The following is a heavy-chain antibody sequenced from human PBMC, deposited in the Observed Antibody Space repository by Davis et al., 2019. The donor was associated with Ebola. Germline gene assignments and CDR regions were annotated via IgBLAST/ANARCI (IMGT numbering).Heavy chain of an antibody. J-gene: IGHJ4*02. CDR2: ISSSGSTI. CDR1: GFTFSSYE. CDR3: TISRGSSGVDDY. V-gene: IGHV3-48*03. Sequence: GGSLRLSCAASGFTFSSYEMNWVRQAPGKGLEWVSYISSSGSTIYYADSVKGRFTISRDNAKNSLYLQMNSLKTEDTAVYYCTISRGSSGVDDYWGQGTLVTVSS. D-gene: IGHD3-10*01.